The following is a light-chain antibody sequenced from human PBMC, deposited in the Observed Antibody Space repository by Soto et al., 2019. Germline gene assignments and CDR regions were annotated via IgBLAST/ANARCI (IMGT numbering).Light chain of an antibody. Sequence: DVVMTQTPLSSPVTLGQPASISCRSSQSLVHSDGNTYLSWLQQRPGQPPRLLIYKVSNRFSGDPHRFNGSGAETDFTLRISRVEPENGGVYYCMQDTHSPCAFGLGTKLDIK. CDR3: MQDTHSPCA. J-gene: IGKJ1*01. V-gene: IGKV2-24*01. CDR2: KVS. CDR1: QSLVHSDGNTY.